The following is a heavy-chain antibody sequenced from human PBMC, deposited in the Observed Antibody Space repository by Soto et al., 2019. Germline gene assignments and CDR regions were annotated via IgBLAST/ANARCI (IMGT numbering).Heavy chain of an antibody. V-gene: IGHV4-34*01. D-gene: IGHD3-22*01. Sequence: SETLSLTCAVYGGSFSGYYWSWIRQPPGKGLEWIGEINHSGSTNYNPSLKSRVTISVDTSKNQFSLKLSSVTAADTAVYYCARGIGSSGYDRRDRFDPWGQGTLVTVSS. CDR1: GGSFSGYY. CDR3: ARGIGSSGYDRRDRFDP. J-gene: IGHJ5*02. CDR2: INHSGST.